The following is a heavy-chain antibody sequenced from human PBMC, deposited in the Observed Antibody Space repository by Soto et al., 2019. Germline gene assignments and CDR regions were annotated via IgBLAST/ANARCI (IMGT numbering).Heavy chain of an antibody. CDR3: ARHVNSAGYYYYYYMDV. Sequence: PSETLSLTCTVSGGSISSSSYYWGWIRQPPGKGLEWIGSIYYSGSTYYNPSLKSRVTISVDTSKNQFSLKLSSVTAADTAVYYCARHVNSAGYYYYYYMDVWGKGTTVTV. V-gene: IGHV4-39*01. CDR1: GGSISSSSYY. CDR2: IYYSGST. J-gene: IGHJ6*03.